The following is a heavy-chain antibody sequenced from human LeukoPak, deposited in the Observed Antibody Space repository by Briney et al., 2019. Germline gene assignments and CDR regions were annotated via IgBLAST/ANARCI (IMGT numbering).Heavy chain of an antibody. J-gene: IGHJ4*02. Sequence: GGSLRLSCAPSGFTFSSYGMHWVRQAPGKGLEWVAVIWYDGSNKYYADSVKGRFTISRDNSKNTLYLQMNSLSAEDTAVYYCATRSGGDFDYWGQGTLVTVSS. V-gene: IGHV3-33*01. CDR1: GFTFSSYG. CDR2: IWYDGSNK. CDR3: ATRSGGDFDY. D-gene: IGHD1-26*01.